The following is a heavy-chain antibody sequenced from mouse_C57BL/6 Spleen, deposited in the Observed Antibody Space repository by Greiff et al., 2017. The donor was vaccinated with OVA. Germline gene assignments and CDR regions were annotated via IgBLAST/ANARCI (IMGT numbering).Heavy chain of an antibody. CDR1: GYTFTSYW. J-gene: IGHJ3*01. CDR3: ARGGLLQEFAY. Sequence: QVQLQQPGAELVRPGSSVKLSCKASGYTFTSYWMHWVKQRPIQGLEWIGNIDPSDSETHYNQKFKDKATLTVDKSSSTAYMQLSSLTSEDSAVYNGARGGLLQEFAYWGQGTLVTVSA. CDR2: IDPSDSET. V-gene: IGHV1-52*01. D-gene: IGHD2-3*01.